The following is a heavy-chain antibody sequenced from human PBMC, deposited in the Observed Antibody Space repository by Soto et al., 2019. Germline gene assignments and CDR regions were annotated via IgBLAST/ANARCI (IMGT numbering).Heavy chain of an antibody. Sequence: GESLKISCKGSGYSFTSYWIGWVRQMPGKGLEWMGIIYPGDSDTRYSPSFQGQVTISADKSISTAYLQWSSLKASDTAMYYWARHIGDNYYYYYMDVWGKGTTVTVSS. CDR2: IYPGDSDT. J-gene: IGHJ6*03. CDR1: GYSFTSYW. V-gene: IGHV5-51*01. CDR3: ARHIGDNYYYYYMDV. D-gene: IGHD1-26*01.